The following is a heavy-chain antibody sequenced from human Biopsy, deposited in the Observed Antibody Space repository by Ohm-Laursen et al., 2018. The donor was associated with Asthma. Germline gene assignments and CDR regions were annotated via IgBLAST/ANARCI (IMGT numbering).Heavy chain of an antibody. D-gene: IGHD6-19*01. V-gene: IGHV1-3*01. CDR1: GYTFTSYA. CDR3: ARDLRYSSGWYPDAFDI. CDR2: INAGNGNT. J-gene: IGHJ3*02. Sequence: ASVKVSCKASGYTFTSYAMHWVRQAPGQRLEWMGWINAGNGNTKYSQKFQGRVTITRDTSASTAYMELSSLRSEDTAVYYWARDLRYSSGWYPDAFDIWGKGTMVTVSS.